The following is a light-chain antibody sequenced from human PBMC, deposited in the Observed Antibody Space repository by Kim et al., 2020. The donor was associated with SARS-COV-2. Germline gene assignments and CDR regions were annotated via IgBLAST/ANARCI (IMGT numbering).Light chain of an antibody. J-gene: IGKJ1*01. CDR2: GAS. CDR1: QDIRSY. Sequence: DIQMTQSPSSLSASVGDRVTITCRASQDIRSYLAWFQQKPGKAPKSLIYGASSLQSGVPSKFSGSGSGTHFTLIIINLQPEDCATYYCQQYHTYPWAFGQGTKVDIK. V-gene: IGKV1-16*02. CDR3: QQYHTYPWA.